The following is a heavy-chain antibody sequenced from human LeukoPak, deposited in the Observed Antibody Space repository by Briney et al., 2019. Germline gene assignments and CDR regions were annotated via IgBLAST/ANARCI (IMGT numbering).Heavy chain of an antibody. CDR1: GITLSNYG. V-gene: IGHV3-23*01. J-gene: IGHJ4*02. Sequence: GGFLRLSCAVSGITLSNYGMSWVRQAPGKGLEWVAGISGSGGSTNYADSVKGRFTISRDNPKNTLFLQMYSLRAEDTAVYFCAKRGVVIRVILVGFHKEAYYFDSWGQGALVTVSS. CDR2: ISGSGGST. D-gene: IGHD3-22*01. CDR3: AKRGVVIRVILVGFHKEAYYFDS.